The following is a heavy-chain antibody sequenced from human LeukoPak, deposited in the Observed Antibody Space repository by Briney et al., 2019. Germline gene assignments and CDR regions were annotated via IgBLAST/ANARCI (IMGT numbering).Heavy chain of an antibody. CDR2: TSSSDAGT. CDR1: GFPLSSYA. CDR3: ARAPVTSCRGAYCYPFDY. J-gene: IGHJ4*02. Sequence: GGSLRLSCAASGFPLSSYAMSWVRQAPGRGLEWVSATSSSDAGTYYADSVRGRFTISRDNSKNTLYLQMNSLRVEDAAVYYCARAPVTSCRGAYCYPFDYWGQGTLVTVSS. D-gene: IGHD2-21*01. V-gene: IGHV3-23*01.